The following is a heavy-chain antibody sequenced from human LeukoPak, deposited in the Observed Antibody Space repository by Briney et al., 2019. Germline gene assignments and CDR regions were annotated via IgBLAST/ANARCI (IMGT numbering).Heavy chain of an antibody. J-gene: IGHJ4*02. V-gene: IGHV1-2*02. D-gene: IGHD3-10*01. CDR3: ATTIELLWFGELRYYFDY. CDR2: INPNSGGT. CDR1: GYTFTGYY. Sequence: ASVKVSCKASGYTFTGYYMHWVRQAPGQGLEWMGWINPNSGGTNYAQKFQGRVTMTRDTSISTAYMELSRLRSDDTAVYYCATTIELLWFGELRYYFDYWGQGTLVTVSS.